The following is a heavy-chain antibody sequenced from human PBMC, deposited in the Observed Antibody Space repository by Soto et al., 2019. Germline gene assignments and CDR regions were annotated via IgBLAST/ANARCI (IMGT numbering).Heavy chain of an antibody. J-gene: IGHJ6*02. CDR3: ARDHRGCSSTSCRKGYYYYGMDV. V-gene: IGHV1-69*04. D-gene: IGHD2-2*01. Sequence: SVKVSCKASGGTFSSYTISWVRQAPGQGLEWMGRIIPILGIANYAQKFQGRVTITADKSTSTAYMELSSLRSEDTAVYYCARDHRGCSSTSCRKGYYYYGMDVWGQGTTVTVSS. CDR2: IIPILGIA. CDR1: GGTFSSYT.